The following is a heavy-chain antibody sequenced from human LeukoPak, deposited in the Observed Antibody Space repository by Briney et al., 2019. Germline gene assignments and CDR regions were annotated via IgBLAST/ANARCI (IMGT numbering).Heavy chain of an antibody. D-gene: IGHD4-17*01. Sequence: TGGSLRLSCAASGFTFSNAWMSWVRQAPGKGLEWVGRIKSKTDGGTTDYAAPVKGRFTISRDDSKNTLYLQMNSLKTEDTAVYYCTAQVKYGDDVDYWGQGTLVTVSS. J-gene: IGHJ4*02. CDR2: IKSKTDGGTT. CDR1: GFTFSNAW. CDR3: TAQVKYGDDVDY. V-gene: IGHV3-15*01.